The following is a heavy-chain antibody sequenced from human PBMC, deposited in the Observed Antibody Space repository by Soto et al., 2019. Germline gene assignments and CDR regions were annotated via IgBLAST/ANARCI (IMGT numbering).Heavy chain of an antibody. CDR3: ARRFSGYDHLFDP. D-gene: IGHD5-12*01. CDR2: IYPGDSDT. J-gene: IGHJ5*02. V-gene: IGHV5-51*01. CDR1: GYTFTNYW. Sequence: GESLKISCKGSGYTFTNYWIAWVRQMPGKGLEWMGSIYPGDSDTRYSPSFQGQVIISVDKTISTAYLQWSSLKASDTAMYYCARRFSGYDHLFDPWGQGTLVTVSS.